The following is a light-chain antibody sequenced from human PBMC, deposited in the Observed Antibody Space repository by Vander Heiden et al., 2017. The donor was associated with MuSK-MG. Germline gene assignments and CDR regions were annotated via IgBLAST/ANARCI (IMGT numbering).Light chain of an antibody. CDR1: QSISSY. V-gene: IGKV1-39*01. Sequence: QMTQSPSSLSASVGDRVTITCRASQSISSYLNWYQQKPGKAPKLLIYAASRLQSGVPSRFSGSGSGTDFTLTISSLQPEDFATYYCQQSYSTLTFGPGTKVDIK. CDR2: AAS. J-gene: IGKJ3*01. CDR3: QQSYSTLT.